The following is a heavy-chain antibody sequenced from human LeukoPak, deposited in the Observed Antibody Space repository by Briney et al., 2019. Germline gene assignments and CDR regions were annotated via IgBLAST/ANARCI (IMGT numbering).Heavy chain of an antibody. D-gene: IGHD3-3*01. CDR1: GGTFSSYA. Sequence: ASVKVSCKASGGTFSSYAISWVRQAPGQGLEWMGGIIPIFGTANYAQKFQGRVTITTDESTSTAYMELSSLRSEDTAVYYCASRRITIFGVVIIPVYNYYYYMDVWGKGTTVTVSS. CDR2: IIPIFGTA. CDR3: ASRRITIFGVVIIPVYNYYYYMDV. V-gene: IGHV1-69*05. J-gene: IGHJ6*03.